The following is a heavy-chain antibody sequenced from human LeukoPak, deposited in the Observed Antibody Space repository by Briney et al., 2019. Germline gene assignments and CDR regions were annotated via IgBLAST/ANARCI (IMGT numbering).Heavy chain of an antibody. CDR2: IYYSGST. V-gene: IGHV4-39*02. CDR3: AKRDDSGGNLVDL. CDR1: GGSIRSGSHY. Sequence: SETLSLTCTVSGGSIRSGSHYWAWIRQPPGKGLGWIGSIYYSGSTYYNPSLENRVTISIDTSKNHFSLKLSSLSAADTSVYYCAKRDDSGGNLVDLWGQGTLVTVS. D-gene: IGHD3-22*01. J-gene: IGHJ4*02.